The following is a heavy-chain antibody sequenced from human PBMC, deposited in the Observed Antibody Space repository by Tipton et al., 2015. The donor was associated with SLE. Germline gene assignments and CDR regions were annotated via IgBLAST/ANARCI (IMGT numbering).Heavy chain of an antibody. D-gene: IGHD3-3*01. J-gene: IGHJ4*02. CDR3: ASYDSLGY. CDR1: GGSISSGSYY. CDR2: IYTSGST. V-gene: IGHV4-61*02. Sequence: TLSLTCTVSGGSISSGSYYWSWIRQPAGKGLEWIGRIYTSGSTNYNPSLKSRLTISVDTSKNQFSLKLSSVTAADTAVYYCASYDSLGYWGQGTLVPVPS.